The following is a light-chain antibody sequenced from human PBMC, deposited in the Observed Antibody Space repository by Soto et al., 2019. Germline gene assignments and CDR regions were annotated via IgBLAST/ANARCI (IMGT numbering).Light chain of an antibody. CDR3: QSYDSSPTGYV. CDR1: GSNIGAGYD. J-gene: IGLJ1*01. Sequence: QSVLTQPRSVSWAPGQRVTIPCTGSGSNIGAGYDVHWYQQLPGTAPKLLIFANINRPSGVPDRFSGSKSGTSASLAITGLRAEDEADYYCQSYDSSPTGYVFGTGTKVTVL. V-gene: IGLV1-40*01. CDR2: ANI.